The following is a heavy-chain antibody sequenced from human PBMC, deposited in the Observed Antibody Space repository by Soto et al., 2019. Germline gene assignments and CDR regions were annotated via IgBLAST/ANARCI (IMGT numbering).Heavy chain of an antibody. J-gene: IGHJ4*02. V-gene: IGHV3-11*06. CDR3: AGKQGAPSGNYYFDS. Sequence: QVQLVESGGGLVKPGGSLRLSCATSGFTFSDYYMSWVRQAPGKGLEWGSCISSSSTYTNYADSVKGRFTISRDHAKNSLYRQMNSLTATDTAVYYRAGKQGAPSGNYYFDSWAQGTLVTVSS. CDR2: ISSSSTYT. CDR1: GFTFSDYY. D-gene: IGHD3-16*01.